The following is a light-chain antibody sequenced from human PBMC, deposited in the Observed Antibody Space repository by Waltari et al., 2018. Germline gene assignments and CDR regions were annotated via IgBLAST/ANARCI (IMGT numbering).Light chain of an antibody. CDR3: CSYAGSSTPVV. CDR1: SSDVGSYNL. Sequence: QSALTQPASVSGSPGQSITISCTGTSSDVGSYNLVSWYQQHPGKAPKLMIYEGSKRPSGGSNSFSCSKSGNTASLTISGLQAEDEADYYCCSYAGSSTPVVFGGGTKLTVL. CDR2: EGS. V-gene: IGLV2-23*01. J-gene: IGLJ2*01.